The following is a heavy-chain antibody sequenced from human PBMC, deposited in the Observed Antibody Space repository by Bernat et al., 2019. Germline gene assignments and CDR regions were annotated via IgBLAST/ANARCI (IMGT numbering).Heavy chain of an antibody. V-gene: IGHV4-34*01. J-gene: IGHJ4*02. CDR3: ARGGAKGYAN. D-gene: IGHD5-12*01. CDR1: GFTFSSYW. Sequence: VQLVESGGGLVQPGGSLRLSCAASGFTFSSYWMSWVRQAPGKGLEWSGEINHSGSTNNNPSLKSRVTISVDTSKNQFSRRLGSVTAADTAVYYWARGGAKGYANWGQGTLVTVSS. CDR2: INHSGST.